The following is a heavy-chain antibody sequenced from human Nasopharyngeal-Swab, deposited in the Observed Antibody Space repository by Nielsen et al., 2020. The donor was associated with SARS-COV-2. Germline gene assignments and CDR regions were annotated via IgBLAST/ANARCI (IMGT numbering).Heavy chain of an antibody. V-gene: IGHV4-59*08. J-gene: IGHJ6*02. CDR1: GGSISGSY. CDR3: TRHSTPHYFYYYVMDV. CDR2: ISYSGN. Sequence: SETLSLTCTVSGGSISGSYWRWVRQPPGKGLQWIAYISYSGNYHSPSFKNRVTTSVDTARNQITLNLSSVTAADTAVYYCTRHSTPHYFYYYVMDVWSQGTTVTVSS.